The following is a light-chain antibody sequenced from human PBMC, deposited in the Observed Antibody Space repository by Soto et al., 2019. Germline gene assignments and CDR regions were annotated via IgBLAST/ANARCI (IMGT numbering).Light chain of an antibody. CDR1: SSNLGAGYD. V-gene: IGLV1-40*01. CDR2: GVT. CDR3: SSYTNNGAPV. J-gene: IGLJ1*01. Sequence: QSVLTQPPSVSGAPGQRVTISCTGSSSNLGAGYDVHWYQLLPGKAPKLIIYGVTNRPSGVSDRFSGSKSGYTASLTISGLRAEDEADYYCSSYTNNGAPVFGTGTKVTVL.